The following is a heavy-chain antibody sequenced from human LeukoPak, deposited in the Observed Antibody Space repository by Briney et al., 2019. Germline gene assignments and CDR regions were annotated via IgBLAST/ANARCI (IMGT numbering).Heavy chain of an antibody. CDR1: GFTFSRYS. J-gene: IGHJ6*03. D-gene: IGHD3-22*01. CDR3: ARDYFDSSDYPQTSYYYYMDV. V-gene: IGHV3-21*01. CDR2: ISSTSTFI. Sequence: PGGSLRLSCAASGFTFSRYSMNWVRQAPGKGLEWVASISSTSTFIYSADSVKGRSTISRDTAKNSLFLQMNSLRAEDTAIYYCARDYFDSSDYPQTSYYYYMDVWGKGTTVTVSS.